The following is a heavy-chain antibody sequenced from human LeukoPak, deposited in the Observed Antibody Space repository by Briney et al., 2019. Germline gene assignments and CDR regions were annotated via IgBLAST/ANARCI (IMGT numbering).Heavy chain of an antibody. CDR2: IRYDGSNK. Sequence: GESLKISCAASGFTFSSYCMHWVRQAPGKGLEWVAFIRYDGSNKYYADSVKGRFTISRDNSKNTLYLEMNSLRAEDTAVYYCAKMPESSGWYYFDNWGQGTLVTVSS. CDR1: GFTFSSYC. D-gene: IGHD6-19*01. V-gene: IGHV3-30*02. J-gene: IGHJ4*02. CDR3: AKMPESSGWYYFDN.